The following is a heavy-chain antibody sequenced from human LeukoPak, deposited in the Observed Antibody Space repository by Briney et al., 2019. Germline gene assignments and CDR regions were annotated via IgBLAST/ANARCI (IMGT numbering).Heavy chain of an antibody. V-gene: IGHV4-59*01. CDR2: IYYSGST. CDR3: ARGGSSGSTGDY. D-gene: IGHD6-19*01. J-gene: IGHJ4*02. CDR1: GGSISSYY. Sequence: PSETLSLTCTVSGGSISSYYWSWIRQPPGKGLEWIGYIYYSGSTNYNPSLKSRVTISVDTSKNQFSLKLSSVTAADTAVYYCARGGSSGSTGDYWGQGTLVTVSS.